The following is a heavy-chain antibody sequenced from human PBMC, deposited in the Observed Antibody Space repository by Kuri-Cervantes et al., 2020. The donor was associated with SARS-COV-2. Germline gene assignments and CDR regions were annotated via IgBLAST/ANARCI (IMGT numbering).Heavy chain of an antibody. CDR2: IRSKVNSYAT. CDR3: TMGAWFDP. Sequence: GGSLRLSCAASGFTFSGSAMHWVRQASGKGLEWVGRIRSKVNSYATAYAASVKGRFTISRDDSKNTAYLQMNSLKPEDTAVYYCTMGAWFDPWGQGTLVTVSS. V-gene: IGHV3-73*01. CDR1: GFTFSGSA. J-gene: IGHJ5*02. D-gene: IGHD3-16*01.